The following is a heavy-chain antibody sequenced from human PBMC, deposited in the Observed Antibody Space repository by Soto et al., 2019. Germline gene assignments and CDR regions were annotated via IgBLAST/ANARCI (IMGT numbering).Heavy chain of an antibody. V-gene: IGHV1-69*01. J-gene: IGHJ6*02. Sequence: HLEQSVSEVRKPGSSVKVSCKASGGPFSTHALSWVRQAPGQGLEWMGGIMPFFNSPTYAQKFQARITISADVSAATVFLEMRSLISEDTATYYCASTGLQVDVWGQGTTVIVSS. CDR2: IMPFFNSP. D-gene: IGHD2-21*01. CDR3: ASTGLQVDV. CDR1: GGPFSTHA.